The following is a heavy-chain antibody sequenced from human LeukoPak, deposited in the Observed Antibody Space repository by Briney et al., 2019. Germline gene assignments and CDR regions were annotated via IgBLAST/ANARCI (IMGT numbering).Heavy chain of an antibody. J-gene: IGHJ6*02. D-gene: IGHD2-2*01. CDR1: GLTFSSYA. Sequence: GGSLRLSCAVSGLTFSSYAMTWVRQAPGKGLEWVSAISGSGGGTYYADSVKGRFTISRDNSKNTLYLQMNSLRAEDTAVYYCARVVPAAIGDYYYYYGMDVWGQGTTVTVSS. CDR2: ISGSGGGT. CDR3: ARVVPAAIGDYYYYYGMDV. V-gene: IGHV3-23*01.